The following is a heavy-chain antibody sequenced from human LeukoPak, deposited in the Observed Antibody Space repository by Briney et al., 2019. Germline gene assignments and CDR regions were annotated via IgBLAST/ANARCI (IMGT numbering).Heavy chain of an antibody. D-gene: IGHD2-15*01. CDR1: GFIFSGYG. J-gene: IGHJ4*02. Sequence: GGSLRLSCAASGFIFSGYGMHWVRQAPGKGLEWVSYISSTSNTIYYADSVKGRFTISRDNAKNSLYLQMNSLRDEDTAVYYCARGRVVTVVAVVHSIYDYWGQGTLVTVST. CDR3: ARGRVVTVVAVVHSIYDY. V-gene: IGHV3-48*02. CDR2: ISSTSNTI.